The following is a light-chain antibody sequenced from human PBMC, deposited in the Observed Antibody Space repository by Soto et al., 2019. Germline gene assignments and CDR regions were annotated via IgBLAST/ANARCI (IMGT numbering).Light chain of an antibody. V-gene: IGKV3-20*01. Sequence: EIVLTQSPATLSLSPGERATLSCRASQSVSSKLAWYQQRPGQAPRLLISGASNRATGIPDRFSGSGSGTDFTLTISRLEPDDFALYFCQQYGGSPITFGLGTRLEI. J-gene: IGKJ5*01. CDR3: QQYGGSPIT. CDR2: GAS. CDR1: QSVSSK.